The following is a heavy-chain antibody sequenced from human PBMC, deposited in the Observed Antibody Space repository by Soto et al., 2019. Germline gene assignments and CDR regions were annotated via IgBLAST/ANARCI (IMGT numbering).Heavy chain of an antibody. CDR3: AKGEYSGYGHPGAPHEDYYYYMDV. J-gene: IGHJ6*03. V-gene: IGHV3-11*01. CDR1: GFTFSDYY. CDR2: ISSSGSTI. D-gene: IGHD5-12*01. Sequence: GGSLRLSCVASGFTFSDYYMSWIRQAPGKGLEWVSYISSSGSTIYYADSVKGRFTISRDNAKNSLYLQMNSLRAEDTAVYYCAKGEYSGYGHPGAPHEDYYYYMDVWGKGTTVTVSS.